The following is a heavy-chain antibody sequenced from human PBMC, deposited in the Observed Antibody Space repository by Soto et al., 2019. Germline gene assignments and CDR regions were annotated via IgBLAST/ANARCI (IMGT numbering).Heavy chain of an antibody. D-gene: IGHD6-19*01. CDR1: GFTFSSYG. Sequence: PGGSLRLSCAASGFTFSSYGMHWVRQAPGKGLEWVALISYDGGNKYYADSVKGRFTISRDNSKNTLYLQMNSLGAEDTALYYCAKTPPPGVAVAGLQYYGMDVWGQGTTVTVSS. CDR2: ISYDGGNK. J-gene: IGHJ6*02. CDR3: AKTPPPGVAVAGLQYYGMDV. V-gene: IGHV3-30*18.